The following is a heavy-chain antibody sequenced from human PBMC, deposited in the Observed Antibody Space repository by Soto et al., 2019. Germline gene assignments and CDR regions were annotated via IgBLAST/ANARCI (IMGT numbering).Heavy chain of an antibody. Sequence: SQTLSLTCALSGDSVSSNSAAWNWIRQSPSRGLEWLGRTYYRSKWYNDYAVSVKSRIAINPDTSKNQFSLQLNSVTPEDTAVYYCARFSSSYSSGLDLFYFRGRGSSVTGSA. CDR1: GDSVSSNSAA. CDR2: TYYRSKWYN. J-gene: IGHJ4*02. D-gene: IGHD6-25*01. V-gene: IGHV6-1*01. CDR3: ARFSSSYSSGLDLFYF.